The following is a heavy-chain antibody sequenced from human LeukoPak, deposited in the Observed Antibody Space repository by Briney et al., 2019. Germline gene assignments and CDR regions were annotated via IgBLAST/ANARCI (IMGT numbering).Heavy chain of an antibody. Sequence: SGGSLRLSCAASGFTFSDYYMSWIRQAPGKGLEWVSYISSSGSTIYYADSVKGRFTISRDNAKNSLYLQMNSLRAEDTAVYYCARVPRWGYYDSSGYGPGFDYWGQGTLVTVSS. CDR2: ISSSGSTI. J-gene: IGHJ4*02. CDR1: GFTFSDYY. V-gene: IGHV3-11*04. CDR3: ARVPRWGYYDSSGYGPGFDY. D-gene: IGHD3-22*01.